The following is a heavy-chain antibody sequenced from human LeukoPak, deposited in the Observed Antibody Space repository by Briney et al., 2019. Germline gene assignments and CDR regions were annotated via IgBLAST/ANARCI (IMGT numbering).Heavy chain of an antibody. CDR3: ARALGYCSGGSCYSMDY. CDR2: IIPIFGTA. J-gene: IGHJ4*02. V-gene: IGHV1-69*06. CDR1: GGTFSSYA. Sequence: ASVKVSCKASGGTFSSYAISWVRQATGQGLEWMGGIIPIFGTANYAQKFQSRVTITADKSTSTAYMELSRLRSEDTAVYYCARALGYCSGGSCYSMDYWGQGTLVTVSS. D-gene: IGHD2-15*01.